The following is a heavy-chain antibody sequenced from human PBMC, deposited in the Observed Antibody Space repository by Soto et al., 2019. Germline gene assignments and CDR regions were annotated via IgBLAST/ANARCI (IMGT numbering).Heavy chain of an antibody. V-gene: IGHV3-7*01. CDR2: IKQDGSDK. J-gene: IGHJ4*02. CDR1: GFIFSNYW. CDR3: ARHRHHAFHH. Sequence: GGSLRLSCAASGFIFSNYWMSWVRQAPGKGLEWVAIIKQDGSDKYYVDSVKGRFTISRDNTKNSLYLQMNSLRIEDAAVYYCARHRHHAFHHWRRGTLLPVPS.